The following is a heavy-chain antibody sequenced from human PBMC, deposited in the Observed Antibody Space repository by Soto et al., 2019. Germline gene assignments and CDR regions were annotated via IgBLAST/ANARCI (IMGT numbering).Heavy chain of an antibody. J-gene: IGHJ5*02. Sequence: ETLSLTCTVSGGSISSYYWSWIRQPPGKGLEWIGYIYYSGSTNYNPSLKSRVTISVDTSKNQFSLKLSSVTAADTAVYYCATTIAAAGTFWFDPWGQGTLVTVSS. CDR1: GGSISSYY. CDR3: ATTIAAAGTFWFDP. D-gene: IGHD6-13*01. CDR2: IYYSGST. V-gene: IGHV4-59*01.